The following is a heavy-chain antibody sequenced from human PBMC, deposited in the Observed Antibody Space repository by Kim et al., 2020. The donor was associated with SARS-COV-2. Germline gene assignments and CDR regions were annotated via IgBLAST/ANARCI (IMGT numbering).Heavy chain of an antibody. Sequence: SETLSLTCTVSGGSISSYYWSWIRQPPGKGLEWIGYIYYSGSTNYNPSLKSRVTISIDTSKNQFSLKLSSVTAADTAVYYCASPSRYSSSWYYFNYWGQGALVTVSS. CDR2: IYYSGST. V-gene: IGHV4-59*08. CDR1: GGSISSYY. D-gene: IGHD6-13*01. J-gene: IGHJ4*02. CDR3: ASPSRYSSSWYYFNY.